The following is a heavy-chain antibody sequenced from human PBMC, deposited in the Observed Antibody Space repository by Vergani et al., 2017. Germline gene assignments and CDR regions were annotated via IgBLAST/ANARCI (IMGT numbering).Heavy chain of an antibody. CDR1: GFTFSSYA. Sequence: QVQLVESGGGVVQPGRSLRLSCAASGFTFSSYAMHWVRQAPGKGLEWVAVISYDGSNKYYADSVKGRFTISRDNSKNTLYLQMNSLRAEDTAVYYCARGPKAGAFDYWGQGTLVTVSS. CDR3: ARGPKAGAFDY. CDR2: ISYDGSNK. V-gene: IGHV3-30*01. J-gene: IGHJ4*02. D-gene: IGHD6-19*01.